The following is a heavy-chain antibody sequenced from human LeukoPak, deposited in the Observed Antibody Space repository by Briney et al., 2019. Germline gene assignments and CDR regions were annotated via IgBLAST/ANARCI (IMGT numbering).Heavy chain of an antibody. Sequence: SETLSLTCTVSGGSISSYYWSWIRQPPGKGLKWIGYIYHSGSTYYNPSLKSRVTISVDRSKNQFSLKLSSVTAADTAVYYCAREQNDFWSGYYTAYWGQGTLVTVSS. V-gene: IGHV4-59*12. CDR3: AREQNDFWSGYYTAY. CDR1: GGSISSYY. CDR2: IYHSGST. D-gene: IGHD3-3*01. J-gene: IGHJ4*02.